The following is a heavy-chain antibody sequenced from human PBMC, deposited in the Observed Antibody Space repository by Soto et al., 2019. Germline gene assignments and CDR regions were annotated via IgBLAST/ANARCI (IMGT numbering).Heavy chain of an antibody. V-gene: IGHV4-34*01. CDR1: GGSFSGYY. D-gene: IGHD1-7*01. Sequence: ASETLSLTCAVYGGSFSGYYWSWIRQPPGKGLEWIGEINHSGSTNYNPSLKSRVTISVDTSKNQFSLKLSSVTAADTAVYYCARAPKITGTTSYWFDPWGQGTLVTVSS. J-gene: IGHJ5*02. CDR2: INHSGST. CDR3: ARAPKITGTTSYWFDP.